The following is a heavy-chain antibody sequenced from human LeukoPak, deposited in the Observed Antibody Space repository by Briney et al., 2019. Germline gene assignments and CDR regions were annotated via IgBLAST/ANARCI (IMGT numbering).Heavy chain of an antibody. CDR2: ISGTGGST. Sequence: GGSLRLSCAASGFTFTSYAMSWVRQAPGKGLEWVSGISGTGGSTYYADSVKGRFTLSRDNSKNTLYLQMHTLRAEDTAVYYCAKVGGYDFWGGYAYFDLWGRGTLVTVSS. J-gene: IGHJ2*01. CDR3: AKVGGYDFWGGYAYFDL. D-gene: IGHD3-3*01. CDR1: GFTFTSYA. V-gene: IGHV3-23*01.